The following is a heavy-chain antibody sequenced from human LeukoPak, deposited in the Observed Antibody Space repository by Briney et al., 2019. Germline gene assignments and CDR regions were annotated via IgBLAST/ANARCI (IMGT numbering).Heavy chain of an antibody. J-gene: IGHJ4*02. D-gene: IGHD3-3*01. CDR3: ARLADYDFWSGHPD. V-gene: IGHV4-34*01. Sequence: SETLSLTCAVYGGSFSGYYWSWIRQPPGKGLEWIGEINHSGSTNYNPSLKSRVTISVDTSKNQFSLKLSSVTAADTAVYYCARLADYDFWSGHPDWGQGTLVTASS. CDR1: GGSFSGYY. CDR2: INHSGST.